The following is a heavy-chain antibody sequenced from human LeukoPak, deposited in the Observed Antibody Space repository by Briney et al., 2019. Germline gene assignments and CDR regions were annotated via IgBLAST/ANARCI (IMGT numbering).Heavy chain of an antibody. CDR1: GGSFSGYY. Sequence: SETLSLTCAVYGGSFSGYYWSWIRQPPGKGLEWIGEINHSGSINYNPSLKSRVTISVDTSKNQFSLKLSSVTAADTAVYYCARGRYCSGGSCSLRGDYWGQGTLVTVSS. D-gene: IGHD2-15*01. V-gene: IGHV4-34*01. J-gene: IGHJ4*02. CDR2: INHSGSI. CDR3: ARGRYCSGGSCSLRGDY.